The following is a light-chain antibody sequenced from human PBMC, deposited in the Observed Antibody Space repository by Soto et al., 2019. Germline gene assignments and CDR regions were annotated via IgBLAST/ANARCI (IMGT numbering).Light chain of an antibody. CDR2: GNT. CDR3: QSYDSSLSDGV. CDR1: SANIGSGYE. J-gene: IGLJ3*02. V-gene: IGLV1-40*01. Sequence: QSVLTQPPSVSAAPGPRVTITCTRSSANIGSGYEVHRQQQLPGTAPKLLIYGNTNRRSGVADRFSGSKSGTAASLAITGLQAEDEDDDYCQSYDSSLSDGVFGGGTQLTVL.